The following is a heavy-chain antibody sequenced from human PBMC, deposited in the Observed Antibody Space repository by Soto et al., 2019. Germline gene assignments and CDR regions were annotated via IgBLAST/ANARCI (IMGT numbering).Heavy chain of an antibody. CDR1: GFTFNSYS. CDR3: AKAGYCTNGVCYLYYFDY. V-gene: IGHV3-23*01. D-gene: IGHD2-8*01. Sequence: LRLSCAASGFTFNSYSMSWVRQAPWKGLEWVSVISGSGGSRYYADSVKGRFTISRDNSKNTLYLQMNSLRAEDTAVYYCAKAGYCTNGVCYLYYFDYWGQGTLVTVSS. J-gene: IGHJ4*02. CDR2: ISGSGGSR.